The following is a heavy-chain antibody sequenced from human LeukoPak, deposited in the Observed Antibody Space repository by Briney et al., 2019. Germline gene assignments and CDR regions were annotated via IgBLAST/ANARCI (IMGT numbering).Heavy chain of an antibody. D-gene: IGHD5-12*01. CDR1: GGSFSGYY. CDR2: IYHSGST. V-gene: IGHV4-34*01. CDR3: AKNGQSGFSFDP. J-gene: IGHJ5*01. Sequence: SETLSLTCAVYGGSFSGYYWSWMRQPPGKGLEWIGEIYHSGSTYYNPSLKSRVTISVDTSKNQFSLKLSSVTAADTAVYYCAKNGQSGFSFDPWGQGTQVTVSS.